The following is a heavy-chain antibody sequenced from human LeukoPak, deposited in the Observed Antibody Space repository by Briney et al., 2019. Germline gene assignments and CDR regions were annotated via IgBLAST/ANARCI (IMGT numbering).Heavy chain of an antibody. V-gene: IGHV4-39*07. CDR3: ARLSPQTRVRGVISLAP. J-gene: IGHJ5*02. CDR1: GGSISSSSYY. CDR2: IYYSGST. D-gene: IGHD3-10*01. Sequence: SETLSLTCTVSGGSISSSSYYWGWIRQPPGKGLEWIGSIYYSGSTNYNPSLKSRVTISVDTSKNQFSLKLSSVTAADTAVYYCARLSPQTRVRGVISLAPGAQGPLVTVSS.